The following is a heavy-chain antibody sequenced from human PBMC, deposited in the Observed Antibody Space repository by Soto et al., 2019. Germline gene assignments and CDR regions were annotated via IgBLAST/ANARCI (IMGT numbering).Heavy chain of an antibody. CDR1: GFTFSTHA. D-gene: IGHD6-25*01. Sequence: EVQLLESGGGLVQPGGSLRLSCAASGFTFSTHAMIWVRQAPGKGLNWVSTVDVGGGSTYYTDSVKGRFTVSRDNSKNTVYLQLTTLRAEYTTPYFCATASGPAGGGACDIWGQGTMVTVSS. CDR2: VDVGGGST. V-gene: IGHV3-23*01. CDR3: ATASGPAGGGACDI. J-gene: IGHJ3*02.